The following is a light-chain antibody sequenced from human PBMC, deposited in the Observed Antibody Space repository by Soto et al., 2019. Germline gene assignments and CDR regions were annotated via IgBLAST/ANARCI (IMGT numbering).Light chain of an antibody. V-gene: IGKV3-20*01. CDR1: QSVSSSY. J-gene: IGKJ3*01. CDR3: QQYGSSLFT. CDR2: GAS. Sequence: EIVLTQSPGTLSLSPGERATLSCRASQSVSSSYLAWYQQKPGQAPRLLIYGASSRATGIPDRFSGSGSGTDFXLTISRLEPEDFAVYYCQQYGSSLFTFGPGTKVDIK.